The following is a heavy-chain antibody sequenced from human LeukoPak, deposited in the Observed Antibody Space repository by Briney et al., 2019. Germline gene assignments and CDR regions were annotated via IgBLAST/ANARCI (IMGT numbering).Heavy chain of an antibody. CDR1: GFIFSTYG. CDR2: ISYDGSNK. CDR3: AREGIQLWFGGVGDWFDP. J-gene: IGHJ5*02. Sequence: PGRSLRLSCAASGFIFSTYGMHWVRQAPGKGLEWVAIISYDGSNKYYADSVKGRFTISRDNSKNTLYLQMNSLRAEDTAVYYCAREGIQLWFGGVGDWFDPWGQGTLVTVSS. D-gene: IGHD5-18*01. V-gene: IGHV3-30*03.